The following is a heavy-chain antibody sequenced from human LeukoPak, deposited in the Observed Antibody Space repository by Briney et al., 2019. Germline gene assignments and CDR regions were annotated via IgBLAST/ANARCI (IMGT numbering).Heavy chain of an antibody. CDR1: GFTFSSYG. CDR3: AKDMVRGLATYYFDY. D-gene: IGHD3-10*01. Sequence: PGGSLRLSCAASGFTFSSYGMHRVRQAPGKGLEWVAVISYDGSNKYYADSVKGRFTISRDNSKNTLYLQMNSLRAEDTAVYYCAKDMVRGLATYYFDYWGQGTLVTVSS. J-gene: IGHJ4*02. V-gene: IGHV3-30*18. CDR2: ISYDGSNK.